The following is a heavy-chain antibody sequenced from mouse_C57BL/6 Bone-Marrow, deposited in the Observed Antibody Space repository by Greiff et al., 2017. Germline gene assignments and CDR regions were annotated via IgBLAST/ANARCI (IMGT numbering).Heavy chain of an antibody. CDR1: GFTFSDYG. V-gene: IGHV5-17*01. D-gene: IGHD4-1*01. Sequence: DVKLVESGGGLVKPGGSLKLSCAASGFTFSDYGMHWVRQAPEKGLEWVAYISSGSSTIYYADTVKGRFTISRDNAKNTLFLQMTSLRSEDTAMYYCAITGTGYWGQGTTLTVSS. J-gene: IGHJ2*01. CDR3: AITGTGY. CDR2: ISSGSSTI.